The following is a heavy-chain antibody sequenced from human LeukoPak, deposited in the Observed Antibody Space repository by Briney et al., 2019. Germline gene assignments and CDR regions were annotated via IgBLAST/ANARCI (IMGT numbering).Heavy chain of an antibody. CDR3: ARDSTFRSYDFWSGPSRMDV. V-gene: IGHV3-66*02. J-gene: IGHJ6*04. CDR1: GFTVSSNY. D-gene: IGHD3-3*01. Sequence: GGSLRLSCAASGFTVSSNYMSWVRQAPGKGLEWVSVIYSGGSTYYADSVKGRFTISRDNSKSTLYLQMNSLRAEDMAVYYCARDSTFRSYDFWSGPSRMDVWGKGTTVTVSS. CDR2: IYSGGST.